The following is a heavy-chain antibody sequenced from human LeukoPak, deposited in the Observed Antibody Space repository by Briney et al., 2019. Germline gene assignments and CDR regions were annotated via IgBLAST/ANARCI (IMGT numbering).Heavy chain of an antibody. Sequence: GGSLRLSCAASGSTFSSYAMSWVRQAPGKGLEWVSAISGSGASTYYADSVKGRFTISRDNSKNTLYLQMNTLRAEDTAVYYCAKDPADYQVPYSRSFDLWGRGTLVTVSS. J-gene: IGHJ2*01. CDR2: ISGSGAST. D-gene: IGHD2-2*01. CDR3: AKDPADYQVPYSRSFDL. CDR1: GSTFSSYA. V-gene: IGHV3-23*01.